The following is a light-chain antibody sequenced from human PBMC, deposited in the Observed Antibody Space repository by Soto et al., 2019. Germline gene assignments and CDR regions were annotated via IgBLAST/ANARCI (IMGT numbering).Light chain of an antibody. CDR1: SSDVGSYNY. CDR2: EVS. CDR3: SSYAGSNNLL. J-gene: IGLJ2*01. V-gene: IGLV2-8*01. Sequence: QSALTQPPSASGPPGQSVTISCTGTSSDVGSYNYVSWYQQHPGKAPKLMIYEVSKRPSGVPDRFSGSKSGNTASLTVSGLQAEDEADYYCSSYAGSNNLLFGGGTKLTVL.